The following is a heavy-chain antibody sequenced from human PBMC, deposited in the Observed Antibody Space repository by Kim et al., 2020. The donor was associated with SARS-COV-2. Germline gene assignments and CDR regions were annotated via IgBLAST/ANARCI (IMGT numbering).Heavy chain of an antibody. CDR2: VNNGGNA. V-gene: IGHV3-23*01. CDR3: AKDQPSSGWPTFDS. Sequence: GGSLRLSCAASGFTFSRYAMSWVRQAPGKGPEWIAAVNNGGNAYYANSAKGRFTVSRDNNRNTLDLQMNSLTAEDTALYFCAKDQPSSGWPTFDSWGQGTLVTVSS. D-gene: IGHD6-19*01. J-gene: IGHJ4*02. CDR1: GFTFSRYA.